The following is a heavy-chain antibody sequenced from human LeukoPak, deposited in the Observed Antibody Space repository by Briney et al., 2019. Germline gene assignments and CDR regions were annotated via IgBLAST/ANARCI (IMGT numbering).Heavy chain of an antibody. CDR2: IKQDGSEK. V-gene: IGHV3-7*01. J-gene: IGHJ4*02. Sequence: GGSLRLSCAASGFSFSVFWMSWVRQAPGKGLEWVANIKQDGSEKYYVDSVKGRFTISRDNDNNSMYLQINSLRAEDTAVYYCARYHGGYFAYWGQGTLVTVSS. CDR3: ARYHGGYFAY. CDR1: GFSFSVFW. D-gene: IGHD2-15*01.